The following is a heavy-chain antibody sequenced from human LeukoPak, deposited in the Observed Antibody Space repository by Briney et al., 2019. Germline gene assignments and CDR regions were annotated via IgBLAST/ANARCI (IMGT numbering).Heavy chain of an antibody. V-gene: IGHV5-51*01. CDR2: IYPGDSET. Sequence: GEPLKISCKGSGYSFPSYWIGWVRQMPGKGLEWMGIIYPGDSETRSSPSFQGQVTISADKSISTTSLQWSSLKASDTAMYYCARHEGLYGDLIDYWGQGTLVTVSS. J-gene: IGHJ4*02. D-gene: IGHD4-17*01. CDR1: GYSFPSYW. CDR3: ARHEGLYGDLIDY.